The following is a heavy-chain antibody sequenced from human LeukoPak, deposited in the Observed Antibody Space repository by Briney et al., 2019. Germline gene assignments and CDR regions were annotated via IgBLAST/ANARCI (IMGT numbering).Heavy chain of an antibody. CDR1: GGSLRSYY. J-gene: IGHJ1*01. CDR2: IYYTGST. V-gene: IGHV4-59*01. D-gene: IGHD3-10*01. Sequence: ETLSLTCAVSGGSLRSYYWSWIRRPTGAGPEWIGYIYYTGSTNYNPSLKSRVTISLDSSTRQFSLNLNSLTTADTAVEYCVRHYYDSGTGKGYFQHWGEGSLVTVSS. CDR3: VRHYYDSGTGKGYFQH.